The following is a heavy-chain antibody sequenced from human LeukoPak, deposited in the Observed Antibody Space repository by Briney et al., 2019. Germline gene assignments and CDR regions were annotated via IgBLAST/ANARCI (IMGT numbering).Heavy chain of an antibody. V-gene: IGHV3-74*01. CDR1: GFTFSSYW. CDR2: INSDGSST. D-gene: IGHD3-10*01. Sequence: GGSLRLSCAASGFTFSSYWMHWVRQAPGKGLVWVSRINSDGSSTSYADSVKGRFTISRDNAKNTLYLQMNSLRAEDTAVYYCARDTTMVRDGSGWYFDLWGRGTLVTVSS. J-gene: IGHJ2*01. CDR3: ARDTTMVRDGSGWYFDL.